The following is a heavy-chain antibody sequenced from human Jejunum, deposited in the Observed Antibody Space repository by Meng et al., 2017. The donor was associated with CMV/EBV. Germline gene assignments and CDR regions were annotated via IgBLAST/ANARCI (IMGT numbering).Heavy chain of an antibody. D-gene: IGHD3-9*01. Sequence: TVSGAYVSSRNYSRSGIRQPPGKGLEWIGYVDYTGGANYNSSLESRVTISVDISKNQISLKVNTVTAADTAVYFCARDSLTGGSNYWGQGTLVTVSS. J-gene: IGHJ4*02. V-gene: IGHV4-61*01. CDR3: ARDSLTGGSNY. CDR1: GAYVSSRNYS. CDR2: VDYTGGA.